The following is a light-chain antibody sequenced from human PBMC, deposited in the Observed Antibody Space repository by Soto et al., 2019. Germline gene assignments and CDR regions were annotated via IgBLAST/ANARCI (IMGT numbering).Light chain of an antibody. Sequence: EIVLTQSPATLSLSPGERATLSCRASQSVSSYLAWYQQKPGQAPRLLIYDASNRATGISARFSGSGSGTDFTLTISSLEPEDFAVYYCQQRSIWPWTFGQGTKVDI. V-gene: IGKV3-11*01. CDR2: DAS. CDR1: QSVSSY. J-gene: IGKJ1*01. CDR3: QQRSIWPWT.